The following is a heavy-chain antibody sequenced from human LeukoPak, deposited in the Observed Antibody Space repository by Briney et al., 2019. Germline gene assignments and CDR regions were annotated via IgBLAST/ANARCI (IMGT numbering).Heavy chain of an antibody. V-gene: IGHV4-59*12. CDR3: ARDRIYSGYDFDY. CDR1: GGPISSYY. CDR2: IYYSGST. J-gene: IGHJ4*02. D-gene: IGHD5-12*01. Sequence: PSETLSLTCTVSGGPISSYYWSWIRQPPGKGLEWIGYIYYSGSTNYNPSLKSRVTISVDTSKNQFSLKLSSVTAADTAVYYCARDRIYSGYDFDYWGQGTLVTVSS.